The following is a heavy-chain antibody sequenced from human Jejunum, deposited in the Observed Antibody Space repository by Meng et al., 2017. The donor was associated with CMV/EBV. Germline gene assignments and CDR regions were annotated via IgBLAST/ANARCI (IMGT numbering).Heavy chain of an antibody. CDR3: VRGGSSATLKYFDY. Sequence: GFTFSSYEMNWVRQIPGTGLEWISYISASSTAIYYAGSVQGRFTISRDNVKNSLYLLMESLRAEDTAIYYCVRGGSSATLKYFDYWGQGALVIVSS. V-gene: IGHV3-48*03. CDR2: ISASSTAI. J-gene: IGHJ4*02. D-gene: IGHD2/OR15-2a*01. CDR1: GFTFSSYE.